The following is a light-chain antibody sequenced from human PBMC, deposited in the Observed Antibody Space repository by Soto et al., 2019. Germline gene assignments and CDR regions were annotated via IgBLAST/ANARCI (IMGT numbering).Light chain of an antibody. V-gene: IGKV3-15*01. Sequence: EIVMTQSPATLSVSPGERATLSCRASQSVSSNLAWYQQKPGQAPRLLIYGASTRDTGIPARFSGSGSGTEFTRTISSLQSEDFAVYYCQQYNNWPLTFGGGTKVEIK. CDR1: QSVSSN. CDR2: GAS. J-gene: IGKJ4*01. CDR3: QQYNNWPLT.